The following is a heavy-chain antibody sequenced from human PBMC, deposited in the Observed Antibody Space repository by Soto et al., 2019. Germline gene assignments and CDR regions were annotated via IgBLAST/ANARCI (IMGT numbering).Heavy chain of an antibody. D-gene: IGHD6-13*01. V-gene: IGHV5-51*01. CDR2: FYPDDSDT. Sequence: PGESLKISCQVSGYRFTDYWIGWVRQIPGKGLEWMGIFYPDDSDTRYSPSFQGQVTISADKSISTAYLQWSSLKASDTAMYYCARHVSSSWRRVFDYWGQGTLVTVSS. CDR3: ARHVSSSWRRVFDY. J-gene: IGHJ4*02. CDR1: GYRFTDYW.